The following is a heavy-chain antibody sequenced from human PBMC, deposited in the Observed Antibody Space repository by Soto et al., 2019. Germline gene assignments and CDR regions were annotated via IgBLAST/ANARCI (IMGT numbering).Heavy chain of an antibody. V-gene: IGHV4-59*01. J-gene: IGHJ6*03. Sequence: PSETLSLTCTVSGGSISSYYWSWIRQPPGKGLEWIGYIYYCGSTNYNPSLKSRVTISVDTSKNQFSLKLSSVTAADTAVYYCARNSGVSIFGVVMTYYYYMDVWGKGTTVTVSS. CDR2: IYYCGST. CDR1: GGSISSYY. D-gene: IGHD3-3*01. CDR3: ARNSGVSIFGVVMTYYYYMDV.